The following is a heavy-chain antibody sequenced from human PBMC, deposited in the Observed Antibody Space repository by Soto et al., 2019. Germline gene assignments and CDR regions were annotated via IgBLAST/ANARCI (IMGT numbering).Heavy chain of an antibody. J-gene: IGHJ4*02. D-gene: IGHD3-3*01. Sequence: SDTLSLTCTVSGGSISSSSYYWGWVRQPPGKGLEWIGSVYYSGSTYYNPSLESRVTISVDKSKNQFSLKLMSLSAADTAVYYCARALNPDYYDFWSGQWDYWGQGTLVTVSS. V-gene: IGHV4-39*01. CDR3: ARALNPDYYDFWSGQWDY. CDR2: VYYSGST. CDR1: GGSISSSSYY.